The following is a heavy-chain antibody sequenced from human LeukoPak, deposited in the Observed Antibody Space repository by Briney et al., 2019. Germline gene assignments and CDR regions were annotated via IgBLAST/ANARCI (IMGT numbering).Heavy chain of an antibody. CDR3: AKRGVQGYMEV. Sequence: WGSLRLSCAASGFTFRGFLMHWVRQAQGPGLDLDSSIIADGEHTYYAAPVKGRFTIFRDNSKNTLNLQMRSLKAGDTAVVYCAKRGVQGYMEVWGKGTRVSVSS. J-gene: IGHJ6*03. V-gene: IGHV3-23*01. D-gene: IGHD1-26*01. CDR1: GFTFRGFL. CDR2: IIADGEHT.